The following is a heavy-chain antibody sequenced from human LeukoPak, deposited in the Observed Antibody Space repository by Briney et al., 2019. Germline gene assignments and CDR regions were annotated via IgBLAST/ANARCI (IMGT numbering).Heavy chain of an antibody. CDR3: ARESPMVRGVTDY. J-gene: IGHJ4*02. Sequence: SKTLSLTCTVSGYSISSGYYWGWIRQPPGKGLEWIGEINHSGSTNYNPSLKSRVTISVDTSKNQFSLKLSSVTAADTAVYYCARESPMVRGVTDYWGQGTLVTVSS. V-gene: IGHV4-38-2*02. D-gene: IGHD3-10*01. CDR2: INHSGST. CDR1: GYSISSGYY.